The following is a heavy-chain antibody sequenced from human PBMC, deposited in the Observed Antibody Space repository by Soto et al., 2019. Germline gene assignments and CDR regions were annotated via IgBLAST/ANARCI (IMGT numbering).Heavy chain of an antibody. V-gene: IGHV3-21*01. Sequence: GGSLRLSCAASGFTFSSYSMNWVRQAPGKGLEWVSFISTSSSFIYYADSVKGRFTISRDNAKKSLYLQMNSLRAEDTAVYYCASATTPTYYFDYWGQGALVTVSS. CDR2: ISTSSSFI. CDR1: GFTFSSYS. J-gene: IGHJ4*02. CDR3: ASATTPTYYFDY. D-gene: IGHD1-1*01.